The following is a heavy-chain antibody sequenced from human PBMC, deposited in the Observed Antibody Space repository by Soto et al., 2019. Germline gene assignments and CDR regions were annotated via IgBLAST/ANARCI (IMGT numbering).Heavy chain of an antibody. CDR2: IYPGDSDT. CDR3: ARGPGDYYYGMAV. J-gene: IGHJ6*02. V-gene: IGHV5-51*01. Sequence: PGESLKISCKGSGYSFTSSWIGWVRQMPRKGLEWMGIIYPGDSDTRHSPSFQGQVTISADKSISTAYLQWSSLKASDTAMYYCARGPGDYYYGMAVWGQGTTVTVSS. CDR1: GYSFTSSW. D-gene: IGHD3-10*01.